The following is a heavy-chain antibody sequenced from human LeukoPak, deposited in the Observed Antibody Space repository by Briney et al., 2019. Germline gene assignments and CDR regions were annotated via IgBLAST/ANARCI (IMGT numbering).Heavy chain of an antibody. D-gene: IGHD2-21*01. CDR2: INPNRGGT. CDR3: ASFTPYSLVPPTSDWYFDL. V-gene: IGHV1-2*06. Sequence: AAVKVSSMPSVYTLTAYYMHAVRQAPGQGGGWVGRINPNRGGTNYAQKFQGRVTMPRDKSISTAYMELSRLRSDDTAVYYCASFTPYSLVPPTSDWYFDLWGRGTLVPVSS. CDR1: VYTLTAYY. J-gene: IGHJ2*01.